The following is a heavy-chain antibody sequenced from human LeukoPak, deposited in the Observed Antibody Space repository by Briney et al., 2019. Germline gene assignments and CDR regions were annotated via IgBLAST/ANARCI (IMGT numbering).Heavy chain of an antibody. CDR1: SYSISSGYY. V-gene: IGHV4-38-2*02. CDR3: ASTSVAGSDY. J-gene: IGHJ4*02. D-gene: IGHD6-19*01. Sequence: SETLSLTCTVSSYSISSGYYWGWIRQTPGKGLEWIGSIYHSGITSYNPSLKSRVTISVDTSKNQFSLNLSSVTAADTAVYYCASTSVAGSDYWGQGTLVTVPS. CDR2: IYHSGIT.